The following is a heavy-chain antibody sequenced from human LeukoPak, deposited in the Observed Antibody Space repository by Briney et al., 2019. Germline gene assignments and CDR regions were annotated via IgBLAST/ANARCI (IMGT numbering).Heavy chain of an antibody. D-gene: IGHD6-19*01. V-gene: IGHV3-21*01. J-gene: IGHJ4*02. CDR1: GGSISSYY. Sequence: PSETLSLTCTVSGGSISSYYWSWIRQPPGKGLEWVSSISSSSGYIYYSDSVKGRFTISRDNAKNSLYLQMNSLRAEDTAVYYCARAASIAVAGTIDYFDYWGQGTLVTVSS. CDR3: ARAASIAVAGTIDYFDY. CDR2: ISSSSGYI.